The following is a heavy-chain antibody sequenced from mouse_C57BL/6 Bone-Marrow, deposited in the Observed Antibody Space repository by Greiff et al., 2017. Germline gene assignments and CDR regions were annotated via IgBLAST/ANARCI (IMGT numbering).Heavy chain of an antibody. CDR2: ISSGSSTI. CDR1: GFTFSDYG. D-gene: IGHD2-4*01. Sequence: EVKVVESGGGLVKPGGSLKLSCAASGFTFSDYGMHWVRQAPEKGLEWVAYISSGSSTIYYADTVKGRFTISRDNAKNTLFLQMTSLRSEDTAMYYCARPYYDYDGAMDYWGQGTSVTVSS. CDR3: ARPYYDYDGAMDY. V-gene: IGHV5-17*01. J-gene: IGHJ4*01.